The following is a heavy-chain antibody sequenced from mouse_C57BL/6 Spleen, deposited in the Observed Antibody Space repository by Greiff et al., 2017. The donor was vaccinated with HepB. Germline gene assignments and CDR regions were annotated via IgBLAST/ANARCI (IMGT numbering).Heavy chain of an antibody. V-gene: IGHV3-6*01. CDR1: GYSITSGYY. D-gene: IGHD3-2*02. Sequence: ESGPGLVKPSQSLSLTCSVTGYSITSGYYWNWIRQFPGNKLEWMGYISYDGSNNYNPSLKNRISITRDTSKNQFFLKLNSVTTEDTATYYCAREGDSSGFFDYWGQGTTLTVSS. CDR2: ISYDGSN. CDR3: AREGDSSGFFDY. J-gene: IGHJ2*01.